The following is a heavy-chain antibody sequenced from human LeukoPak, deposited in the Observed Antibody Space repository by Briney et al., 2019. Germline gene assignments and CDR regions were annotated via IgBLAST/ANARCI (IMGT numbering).Heavy chain of an antibody. J-gene: IGHJ4*02. CDR1: GGSISSGSNF. D-gene: IGHD6-13*01. V-gene: IGHV4-61*02. CDR2: INTSGST. Sequence: TSETLSLTCTVSGGSISSGSNFWTWIRQPAGKGLEWIGRINTSGSTNYNPSLKSRVTISVDTSKNQFSLKLSSVTAADTAVFYCAREGYTSSWYSGYYYFDYWGQGTLVTVSS. CDR3: AREGYTSSWYSGYYYFDY.